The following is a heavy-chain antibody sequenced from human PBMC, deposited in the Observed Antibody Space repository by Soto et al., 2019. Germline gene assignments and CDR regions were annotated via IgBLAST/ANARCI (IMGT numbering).Heavy chain of an antibody. J-gene: IGHJ6*02. CDR2: ISGSGGST. Sequence: GGSLRLSCAASGFTFSSYAMSWVRQAPGKGLEWVSAISGSGGSTYYADSVKGRFTISRDNSKNTLYLQMNSLRAEDTAVYYCAKDKKKAPGGFYYYGMDVWGQGTTVTVSS. D-gene: IGHD3-16*01. CDR1: GFTFSSYA. V-gene: IGHV3-23*01. CDR3: AKDKKKAPGGFYYYGMDV.